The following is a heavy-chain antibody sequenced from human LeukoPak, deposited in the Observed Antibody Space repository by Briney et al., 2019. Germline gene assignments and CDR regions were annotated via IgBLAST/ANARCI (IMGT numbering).Heavy chain of an antibody. J-gene: IGHJ6*02. CDR1: GFTFSSYW. CDR3: ARENRDSSGWYYYYYGMDV. D-gene: IGHD6-19*01. CDR2: IKQDGSEK. V-gene: IGHV3-7*01. Sequence: GGSLRLSCAASGFTFSSYWMSWVRQAPGKGLEWVANIKQDGSEKYYVDSVKGRFTISRDNAKNSLYLQMNSLRAEDTAVYCCARENRDSSGWYYYYYGMDVWGQGTTVTVSS.